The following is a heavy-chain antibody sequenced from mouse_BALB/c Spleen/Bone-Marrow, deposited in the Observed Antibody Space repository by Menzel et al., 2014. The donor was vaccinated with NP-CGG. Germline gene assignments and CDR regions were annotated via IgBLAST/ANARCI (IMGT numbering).Heavy chain of an antibody. V-gene: IGHV3-2*02. CDR1: GYSITSDYA. J-gene: IGHJ2*01. CDR2: ISYSGSS. D-gene: IGHD2-4*01. Sequence: ESGPGLVKPSQSLSLTCTVTGYSITSDYACNWIRQFPGNKLEWMGYISYSGSSNYNPSLKSRISITRDTSKNQFFLQLNSVTTEDTATYYCARFTYDYDAGGFDYWGQGTTLTVSS. CDR3: ARFTYDYDAGGFDY.